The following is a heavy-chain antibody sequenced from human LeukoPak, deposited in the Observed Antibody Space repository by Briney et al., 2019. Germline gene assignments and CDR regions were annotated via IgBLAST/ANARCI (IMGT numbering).Heavy chain of an antibody. D-gene: IGHD3-22*01. V-gene: IGHV4-31*03. CDR3: ARSYDSSGYYCLVPAFDI. CDR2: IYYSGST. CDR1: GGSISSGGYS. Sequence: PSETLSLTCTVSGGSISSGGYSWSWIRQHPGKGLEWIGYIYYSGSTYYNPSLKSRVTISVDTSKNQFSLKLSSVTAADTAVYYCARSYDSSGYYCLVPAFDIWGQGTMVTVSS. J-gene: IGHJ3*02.